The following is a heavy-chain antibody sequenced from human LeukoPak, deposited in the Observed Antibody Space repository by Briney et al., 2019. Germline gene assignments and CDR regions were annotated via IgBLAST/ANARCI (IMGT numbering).Heavy chain of an antibody. Sequence: ASVKVSCKTSGYSXTAFYIHGVRQAPGQGLEWMGWSHSRRGDTNYAQKFQGRVTMTRDTSISTAYLDLSSLRSDDTAVYYCARDGDYGTGSYYRGCIDSWGQGTPVTVS. CDR3: ARDGDYGTGSYYRGCIDS. CDR1: GYSXTAFY. D-gene: IGHD3-10*01. V-gene: IGHV1-2*02. J-gene: IGHJ4*02. CDR2: SHSRRGDT.